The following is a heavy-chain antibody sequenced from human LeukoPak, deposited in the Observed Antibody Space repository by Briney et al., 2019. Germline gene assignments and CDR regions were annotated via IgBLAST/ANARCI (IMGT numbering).Heavy chain of an antibody. D-gene: IGHD5-24*01. Sequence: PGGSLRLSCVASGFTSGSYSMSWVRQAPGKGLEWVASIKHDGREKHYLDSVKGRFAISRDNTKNSLYLQINSLRAEDAAVYYCARGRVDSNYSHLDSWGQGTLVTASS. CDR3: ARGRVDSNYSHLDS. CDR1: GFTSGSYS. J-gene: IGHJ4*02. CDR2: IKHDGREK. V-gene: IGHV3-7*01.